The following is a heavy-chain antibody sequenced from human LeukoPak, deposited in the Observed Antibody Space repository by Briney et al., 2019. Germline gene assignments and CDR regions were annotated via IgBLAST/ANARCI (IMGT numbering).Heavy chain of an antibody. CDR1: GFTFSDYY. D-gene: IGHD1-20*01. Sequence: GGSLRLSCAASGFTFSDYYMSWIRQAPGKGLEWVSYISNSGTIINYADSVKGRFTISRDNAKNSLYLQMNSLRAEDTAVYYCAREGRNWNDLDYWGQGTLVTVSS. CDR2: ISNSGTII. CDR3: AREGRNWNDLDY. V-gene: IGHV3-11*04. J-gene: IGHJ4*02.